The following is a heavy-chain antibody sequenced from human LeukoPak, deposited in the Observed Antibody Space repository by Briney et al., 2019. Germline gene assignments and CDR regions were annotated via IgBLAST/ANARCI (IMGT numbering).Heavy chain of an antibody. CDR1: GFTFSIYV. CDR2: VGWNSAYM. Sequence: GGSLRLSCAASGFTFSIYVMSWVRQAPGKGLEWVSGVGWNSAYMHYADSVKGRFTISRDNAKNSLYLQMNSLRADDMALYYCAKGDDGGISGGFDIWGQGTMVTVSS. J-gene: IGHJ3*02. CDR3: AKGDDGGISGGFDI. V-gene: IGHV3-9*03. D-gene: IGHD4-23*01.